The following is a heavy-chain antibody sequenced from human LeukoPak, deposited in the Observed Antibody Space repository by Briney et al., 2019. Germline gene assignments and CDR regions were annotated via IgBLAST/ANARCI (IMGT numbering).Heavy chain of an antibody. CDR1: GFTFSSYA. Sequence: GGSLRLSCAASGFTFSSYAMSWVRQAPGKGLKWVSAISGSGGSTYYADSVKGRFTISRDNSKNTLYLQMNSLRAEDTAVYYCAKEPYGSVSYRGNWFDPWGQGTLVTVSS. V-gene: IGHV3-23*01. J-gene: IGHJ5*02. CDR2: ISGSGGST. D-gene: IGHD3-10*01. CDR3: AKEPYGSVSYRGNWFDP.